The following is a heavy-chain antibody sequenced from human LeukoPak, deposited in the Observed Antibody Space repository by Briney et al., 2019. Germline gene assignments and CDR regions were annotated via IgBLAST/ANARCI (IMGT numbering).Heavy chain of an antibody. CDR2: INSDGINT. V-gene: IGHV3-74*01. Sequence: GRSLRLSCAASGFTFSSYSMNWVRQAPGKGLVWVSRINSDGINTSYADSVKGRFTISRDNAKNTLNLQMNSLRAEDTAVYYCARDLGQYYDTGDNWFDPWGQGTLVTVSS. D-gene: IGHD3-22*01. CDR1: GFTFSSYS. CDR3: ARDLGQYYDTGDNWFDP. J-gene: IGHJ5*02.